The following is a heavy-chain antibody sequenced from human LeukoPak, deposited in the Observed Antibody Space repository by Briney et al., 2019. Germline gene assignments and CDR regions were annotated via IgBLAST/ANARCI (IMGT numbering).Heavy chain of an antibody. D-gene: IGHD3-10*01. CDR3: ARRPRYYYGSGSSDYYYYGMDV. Sequence: KAGGSLRLSCAASGFTVSTSYMSWVRQAPGKGLEWVSYISSSGSTIYYADSVKGRFTISRDNAKNSLYLQMNSLRAEDTAVYYCARRPRYYYGSGSSDYYYYGMDVWGKGTTVTVSS. CDR2: ISSSGSTI. V-gene: IGHV3-11*04. CDR1: GFTVSTSY. J-gene: IGHJ6*04.